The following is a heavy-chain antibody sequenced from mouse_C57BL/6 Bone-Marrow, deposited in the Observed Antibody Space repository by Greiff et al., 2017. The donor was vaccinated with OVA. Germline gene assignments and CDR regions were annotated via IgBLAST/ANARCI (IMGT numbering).Heavy chain of an antibody. CDR3: TRRLYYYGSSYCAMDY. J-gene: IGHJ4*01. CDR1: GYTFTDYE. V-gene: IGHV1-15*01. D-gene: IGHD1-1*01. CDR2: IDPETGGT. Sequence: QVQLQQSGAELVRPGASVTLSCKASGYTFTDYEMHWVKQTPVHGLEWIGAIDPETGGTAYNQKFKGKAILTADKSSSTAYMELRSLTSEDSAVYYCTRRLYYYGSSYCAMDYWGQGTSVTVSS.